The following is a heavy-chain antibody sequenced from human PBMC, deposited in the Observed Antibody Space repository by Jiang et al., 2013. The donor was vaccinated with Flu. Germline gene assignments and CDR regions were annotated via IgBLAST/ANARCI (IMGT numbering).Heavy chain of an antibody. CDR1: GRVSLTTVLP. CDR2: TYYRSKWHN. CDR3: AREGRGPIGRFDP. J-gene: IGHJ5*02. Sequence: TLSLTCRHLRGRVSLTTVLPGTGSGSPHREALSAGKTYYRSKWHNDYAVSVKSRITINPDTSKNQFSLQLNSVTPEDTAVYYCAREGRGPIGRFDPWGQGTLVTVSS. V-gene: IGHV6-1*01.